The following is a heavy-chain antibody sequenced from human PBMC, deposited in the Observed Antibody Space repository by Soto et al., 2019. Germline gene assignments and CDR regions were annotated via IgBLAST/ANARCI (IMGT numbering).Heavy chain of an antibody. D-gene: IGHD3-3*01. CDR2: ISGSGSST. CDR3: AKAVTISGSFYYGMDV. Sequence: PGGSLRLSCAASGFTFSNYAMNWVRQAPGKGLEWVSGISGSGSSTYNADSVKGRFTISRDNSKNRMYLQVHSLRAEDTAAYYCAKAVTISGSFYYGMDVWGQGTTVTVSS. V-gene: IGHV3-23*01. CDR1: GFTFSNYA. J-gene: IGHJ6*02.